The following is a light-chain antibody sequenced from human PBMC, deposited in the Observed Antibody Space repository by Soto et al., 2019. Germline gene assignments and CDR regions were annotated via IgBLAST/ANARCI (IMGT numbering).Light chain of an antibody. CDR1: QDVRYY. Sequence: AIQMTQSPSSLSASVGDRVTITCRSSQDVRYYLGWYQQTPGKAPKLLIYGASSLQSGVPSRFSGSGSGTDFTLTIISLQPEDFATYFCLQDYSYPWTFGQGTKVDIK. V-gene: IGKV1-6*01. CDR2: GAS. J-gene: IGKJ1*01. CDR3: LQDYSYPWT.